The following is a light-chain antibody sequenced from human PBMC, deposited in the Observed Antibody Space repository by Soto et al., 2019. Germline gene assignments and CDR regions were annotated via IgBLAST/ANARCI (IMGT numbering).Light chain of an antibody. J-gene: IGKJ1*01. CDR3: QQYNSYRA. V-gene: IGKV1-5*03. CDR2: KAS. CDR1: QSISSW. Sequence: DIQMTQSPSTLSASVGDRVTITCRASQSISSWLAWYQQKPGKAPKLLISKASSLESGVPSRFSGSGSATEFTLTISSLQPDDSATYYCQQYNSYRAFGQGTKVDIK.